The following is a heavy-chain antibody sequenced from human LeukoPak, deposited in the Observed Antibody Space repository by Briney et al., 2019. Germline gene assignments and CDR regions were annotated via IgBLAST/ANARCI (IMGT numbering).Heavy chain of an antibody. CDR1: GYTFTNYY. V-gene: IGHV1-46*01. J-gene: IGHJ4*02. D-gene: IGHD6-6*01. CDR2: INPRAGST. CDR3: AREGPYSDSSRSRFDY. Sequence: ASVKVSCKASGYTFTNYYIHWVRQAPGQGLEWTGIINPRAGSTSYAQKFQGKVTMTRDTSTSTVYMELSSLRSEDTAVYYCAREGPYSDSSRSRFDYWGQGTLVTVSS.